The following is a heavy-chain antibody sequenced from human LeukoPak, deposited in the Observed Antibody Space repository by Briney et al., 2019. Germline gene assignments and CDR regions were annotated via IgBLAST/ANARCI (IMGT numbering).Heavy chain of an antibody. CDR2: IYYSGST. CDR1: GGSISSYY. Sequence: KPSETLSLTCTVAGGSISSYYWSWIRQPPGKGLEWIGYIYYSGSTNYNPSLKSRVTISVDTSKNQFSLKLSSVTAADTAVYYCARSGAMVFSGPWGQGTLVTVS. V-gene: IGHV4-59*08. D-gene: IGHD5-18*01. J-gene: IGHJ5*02. CDR3: ARSGAMVFSGP.